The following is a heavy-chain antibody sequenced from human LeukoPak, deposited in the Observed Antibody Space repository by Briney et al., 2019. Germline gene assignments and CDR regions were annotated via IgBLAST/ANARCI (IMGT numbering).Heavy chain of an antibody. J-gene: IGHJ3*02. CDR1: GGSFSGYY. D-gene: IGHD6-19*01. Sequence: PSETLSLTCAVYGGSFSGYYWSWIRQPPGKGLEWIGEINHGGSTNYNPSLKSRVTISVDTSKNQFSLKLSSVTAADTAVYYCASDSSGWYDAFDIWGQGTMVTVSS. V-gene: IGHV4-34*01. CDR2: INHGGST. CDR3: ASDSSGWYDAFDI.